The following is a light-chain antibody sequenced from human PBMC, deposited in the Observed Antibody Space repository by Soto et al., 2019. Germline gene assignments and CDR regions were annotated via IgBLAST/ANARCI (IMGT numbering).Light chain of an antibody. CDR2: AAA. V-gene: IGKV1-39*01. CDR1: QSISRY. CDR3: QQSYSSPYT. J-gene: IGKJ2*01. Sequence: DIQMTHSPSSLSASVGDSVTIICRASQSISRYLNWYQQRQGTAPKVLIYAAASLQSVVPSRFTGSGSGTELTLNISSLQPEDLGNYYWQQSYSSPYTFGQGTKLEIK.